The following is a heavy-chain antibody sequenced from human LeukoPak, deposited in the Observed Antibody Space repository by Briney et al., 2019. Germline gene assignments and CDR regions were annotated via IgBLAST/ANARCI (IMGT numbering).Heavy chain of an antibody. Sequence: GGSLRLSCAASGFTFSTYAMSWVRQAPGKGLEWVSGISDSGGTTYYADSVKGRFTISRDNSKNTLYLQMNSLRAEDTAVYYCAKAGCGDGSCYYAEYFQHWGQGTLVTVSS. J-gene: IGHJ1*01. CDR1: GFTFSTYA. CDR2: ISDSGGTT. D-gene: IGHD2-15*01. CDR3: AKAGCGDGSCYYAEYFQH. V-gene: IGHV3-23*01.